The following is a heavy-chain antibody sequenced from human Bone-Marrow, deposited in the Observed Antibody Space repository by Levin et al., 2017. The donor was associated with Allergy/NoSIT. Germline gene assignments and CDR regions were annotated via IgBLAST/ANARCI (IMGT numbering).Heavy chain of an antibody. D-gene: IGHD1-1*01. CDR3: ARATED. CDR1: GFTVSSNY. V-gene: IGHV3-53*01. Sequence: SCAASGFTVSSNYLTWIRQAPGKGLEWVSVIFPGGTTYYTDSAKGRFTVSRDNSNNTLYLHMNSLRADDTAVYYCARATEDWGQGTLVTVSS. CDR2: IFPGGTT. J-gene: IGHJ4*02.